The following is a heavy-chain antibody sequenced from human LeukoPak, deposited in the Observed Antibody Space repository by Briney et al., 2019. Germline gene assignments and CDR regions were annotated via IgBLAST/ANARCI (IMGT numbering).Heavy chain of an antibody. J-gene: IGHJ4*02. D-gene: IGHD3-3*01. CDR3: ARVHGFWSGYPYYFDY. V-gene: IGHV4-61*08. CDR2: IYYSGST. CDR1: GGSISSGGYS. Sequence: PSETLSLTCAVSGGSISSGGYSWSWIRQPPGKGLEWIGYIYYSGSTNYNPSLKSRVTISVDTSKNQFSLKLSSVTAADTAVYYCARVHGFWSGYPYYFDYWGQGTLVTVSS.